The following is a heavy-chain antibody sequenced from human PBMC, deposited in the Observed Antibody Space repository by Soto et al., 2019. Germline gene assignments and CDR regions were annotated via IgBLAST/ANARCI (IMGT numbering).Heavy chain of an antibody. Sequence: QVQLVESGGSVVQPGRSLRLSCEASGFTFTSYAMHWVRQAPGKGLEWVAVISYDGINEYYADSVKGRFTISRDNSKNTLFLQMSSLRVEDTAVYYCARDRLRLGELSLIGYFDYWGQVALVTVSS. CDR1: GFTFTSYA. CDR3: ARDRLRLGELSLIGYFDY. V-gene: IGHV3-30*15. CDR2: ISYDGINE. J-gene: IGHJ4*02. D-gene: IGHD3-16*02.